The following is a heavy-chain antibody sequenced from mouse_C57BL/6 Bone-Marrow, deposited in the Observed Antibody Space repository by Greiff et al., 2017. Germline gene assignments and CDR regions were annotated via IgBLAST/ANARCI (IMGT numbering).Heavy chain of an antibody. Sequence: VQLQQSGAELVRPGASVTLSCKASGYTFTDYEMHWVKQTPVHGLEWIGAIDPETGGTAYNQKFKGKAILTADKSSSTAYMELRSLTSEDSAVYYCTRSAYYSKGAMDYWGQGTSVTVSS. CDR1: GYTFTDYE. V-gene: IGHV1-15*01. CDR2: IDPETGGT. J-gene: IGHJ4*01. D-gene: IGHD2-5*01. CDR3: TRSAYYSKGAMDY.